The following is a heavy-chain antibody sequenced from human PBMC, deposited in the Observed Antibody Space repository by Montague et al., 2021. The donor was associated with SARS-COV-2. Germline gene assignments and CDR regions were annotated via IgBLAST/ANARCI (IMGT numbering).Heavy chain of an antibody. D-gene: IGHD3-9*01. CDR2: IKEDGNNK. Sequence: SLRLSCAASGFTFSNFWMTWVRQAPGKGLEWVANIKEDGNNKNYXDSVKGRFTISRDNAQNSLYLQMNSLRAEDTALYYCARDDVRGDGLTDYYDVFDIWGQGTLVTVSS. CDR3: ARDDVRGDGLTDYYDVFDI. CDR1: GFTFSNFW. V-gene: IGHV3-7*01. J-gene: IGHJ3*02.